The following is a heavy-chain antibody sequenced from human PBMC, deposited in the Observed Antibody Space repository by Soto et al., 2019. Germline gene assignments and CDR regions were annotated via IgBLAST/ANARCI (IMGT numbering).Heavy chain of an antibody. CDR1: GGSISSSNW. Sequence: TLSLTCXVSGGSISSSNWWSWVRQPPGKGLEWIGEIYHSGSTNYNPSLKSRVTISVDKSKNQFSLKLSSVTAADTAVYYCARDVVVVVAATSGNYYYGMDVWGQGTTVTVSS. CDR3: ARDVVVVVAATSGNYYYGMDV. V-gene: IGHV4-4*02. J-gene: IGHJ6*02. CDR2: IYHSGST. D-gene: IGHD2-15*01.